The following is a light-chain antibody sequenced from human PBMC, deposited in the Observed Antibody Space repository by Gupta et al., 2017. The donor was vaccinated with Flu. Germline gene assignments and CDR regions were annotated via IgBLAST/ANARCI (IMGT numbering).Light chain of an antibody. CDR3: QQYNNWPSAFT. CDR1: QSVSSN. CDR2: GAS. J-gene: IGKJ3*01. Sequence: RATLSCRASQSVSSNLAWYQQKPGQTPRLLIYGASTRATGIPARFSGSGSGTEFTLTISSLQSEDFAVYYCQQYNNWPSAFTFGPGTKVDIK. V-gene: IGKV3-15*01.